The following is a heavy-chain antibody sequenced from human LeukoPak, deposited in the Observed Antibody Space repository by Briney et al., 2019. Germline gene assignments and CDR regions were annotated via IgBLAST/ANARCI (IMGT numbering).Heavy chain of an antibody. D-gene: IGHD5-18*01. J-gene: IGHJ4*02. CDR3: ARDAREGYSYGGTFDY. CDR1: GYTFTSYG. CDR2: IIPIFGTA. V-gene: IGHV1-69*13. Sequence: ASVKVSCKASGYTFTSYGISWVRQAPGQGLEWMGGIIPIFGTANYAQKFQGRVTITADESTSTAYMELSSLRSEDTAVYYCARDAREGYSYGGTFDYWGQGTLVTVSS.